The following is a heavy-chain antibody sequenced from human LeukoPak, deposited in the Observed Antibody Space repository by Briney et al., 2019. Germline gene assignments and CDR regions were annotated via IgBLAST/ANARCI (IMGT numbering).Heavy chain of an antibody. CDR3: ARSATDAFDI. J-gene: IGHJ3*02. CDR1: GFTFRSFW. D-gene: IGHD3-3*01. CDR2: MNGDGTSI. Sequence: GGSLRLSCAASGFTFRSFWMHWVRQDPGKGLVWVSHMNGDGTSISYADSVKGRFTISRDNAKDTLYLQMNRLKAEDTAVYYCARSATDAFDIWGQGTMVTVSS. V-gene: IGHV3-74*01.